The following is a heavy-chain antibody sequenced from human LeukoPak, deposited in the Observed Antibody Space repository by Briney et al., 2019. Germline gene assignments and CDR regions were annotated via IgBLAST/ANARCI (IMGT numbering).Heavy chain of an antibody. CDR1: GGSFSGYY. CDR3: ARCFVVVPAAMLYYYYYYMDV. V-gene: IGHV4-34*01. J-gene: IGHJ6*03. Sequence: SETLSLTCAVYGGSFSGYYWSWIRQPPGKGLEWIGEINHSGSANYSPSLKSRVTISVDTSKNQFSLKLSSVTAADTAVYYCARCFVVVPAAMLYYYYYYMDVWGKGTTVTVSS. D-gene: IGHD2-2*01. CDR2: INHSGSA.